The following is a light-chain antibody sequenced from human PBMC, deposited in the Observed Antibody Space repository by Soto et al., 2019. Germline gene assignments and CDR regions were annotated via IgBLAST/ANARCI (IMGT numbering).Light chain of an antibody. J-gene: IGKJ1*01. CDR3: QQSYDMPWT. CDR2: AAS. CDR1: QSISNY. Sequence: IQITPSPSSLSASFVGNITIPFXASQSISNYLNWYQQKPGRAPKLLIYAASSLESGVPSRFSGSGSGTDFTLTISSLQPEDFATYYCQQSYDMPWTFGQGTKVDIK. V-gene: IGKV1-39*01.